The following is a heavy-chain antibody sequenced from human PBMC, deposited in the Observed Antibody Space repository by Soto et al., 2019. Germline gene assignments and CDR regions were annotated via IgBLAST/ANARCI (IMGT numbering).Heavy chain of an antibody. CDR3: ATDLVAGVDY. Sequence: GGSLRLSFAASGFTFSSYCMHWVRQAPGKGLEWVAVISYDGSNKYYADSVKGRFTISRDNSKNTLYLQMNSLRAEDTAVYYCATDLVAGVDYWGQGNLVTVSS. D-gene: IGHD6-19*01. J-gene: IGHJ4*02. CDR1: GFTFSSYC. V-gene: IGHV3-30*03. CDR2: ISYDGSNK.